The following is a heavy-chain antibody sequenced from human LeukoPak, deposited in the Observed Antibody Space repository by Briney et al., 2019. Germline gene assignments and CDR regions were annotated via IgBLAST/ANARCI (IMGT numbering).Heavy chain of an antibody. CDR2: INPNSGGT. CDR1: GYTFTGYY. Sequence: ASVKVSCKASGYTFTGYYMHWVRQAPGQGLEWMGWINPNSGGTNYAQKFQGRVTLTRDTSISTAYMELSRLISDDTAVYYYARDLFLAAAEREGDDYWGQGTLVTVSS. D-gene: IGHD6-13*01. J-gene: IGHJ4*02. V-gene: IGHV1-2*02. CDR3: ARDLFLAAAEREGDDY.